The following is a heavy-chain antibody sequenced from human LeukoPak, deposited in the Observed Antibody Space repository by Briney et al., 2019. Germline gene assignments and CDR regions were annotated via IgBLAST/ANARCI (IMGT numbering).Heavy chain of an antibody. CDR2: IYYSGST. Sequence: PSETLSLTCTVSGGSISSSSYYWGWIRQPPGKGLEWIGSIYYSGSTYYNPSLKSRVTISVDTSKNQFSLKLSSVTAADTAVYYCASRSWSGITFGGVIVTPFDYWGQGTLVTVSS. CDR3: ASRSWSGITFGGVIVTPFDY. V-gene: IGHV4-39*07. D-gene: IGHD3-16*02. CDR1: GGSISSSSYY. J-gene: IGHJ4*02.